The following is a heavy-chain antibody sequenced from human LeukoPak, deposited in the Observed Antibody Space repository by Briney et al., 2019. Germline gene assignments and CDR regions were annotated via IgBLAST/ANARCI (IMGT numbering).Heavy chain of an antibody. D-gene: IGHD5-18*01. CDR1: GGSIRDNSYY. V-gene: IGHV4-39*07. CDR2: IYFSGST. CDR3: ARRSVETVMARPFDY. J-gene: IGHJ4*02. Sequence: SETLSLTCTVSGGSIRDNSYYWGWIRQSPGKGLEWIGDIYFSGSTYYNPSLKSRVSMSQDTSKNQFSLKLYSVTAADTAVYYCARRSVETVMARPFDYWGQGTLVIVSS.